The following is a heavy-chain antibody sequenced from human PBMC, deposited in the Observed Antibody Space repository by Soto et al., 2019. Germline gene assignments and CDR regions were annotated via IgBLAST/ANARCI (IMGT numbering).Heavy chain of an antibody. J-gene: IGHJ4*02. Sequence: LETLPLTCIVPGGSSSSYYWSWIRQPPGKGLEWIGYIYYSGSTNYNPSLKSRVTISVDTSKNQLSLKLSSVTAADTAVYYCARAYSSGSDFDYWGQGTTVTVSS. CDR3: ARAYSSGSDFDY. CDR1: GGSSSSYY. D-gene: IGHD6-19*01. V-gene: IGHV4-59*01. CDR2: IYYSGST.